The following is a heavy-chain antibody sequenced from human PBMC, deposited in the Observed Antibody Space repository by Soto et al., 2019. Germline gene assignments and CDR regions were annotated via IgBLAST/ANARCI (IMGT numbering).Heavy chain of an antibody. J-gene: IGHJ6*02. Sequence: PSETLSLTCTVSGGSISSYYWSSIRQPPGKGLEWIGYIYYSGSTNYNPSLKSRVTISVDTSKNQFSLKLSSVTAADTAVYYCARAAVYDSSGYYGLIYYYGMDVWGQGTTVTVSS. D-gene: IGHD3-22*01. CDR1: GGSISSYY. V-gene: IGHV4-59*01. CDR3: ARAAVYDSSGYYGLIYYYGMDV. CDR2: IYYSGST.